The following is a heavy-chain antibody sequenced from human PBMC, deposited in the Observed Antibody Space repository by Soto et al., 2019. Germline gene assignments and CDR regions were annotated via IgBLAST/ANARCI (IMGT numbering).Heavy chain of an antibody. CDR2: IIPIFGTA. J-gene: IGHJ6*02. Sequence: QVQLVQSGAEVKKPGSSVKVSCKASGGTFSSYAISWVRQAPGQGLEWMGGIIPIFGTANYAQKFQVRVTSTADEYTSTAYMELSSLRSEDTAVYYCARAGRRSSFRPYGMDVWGQGTTVTVSS. CDR3: ARAGRRSSFRPYGMDV. CDR1: GGTFSSYA. D-gene: IGHD3-3*02. V-gene: IGHV1-69*01.